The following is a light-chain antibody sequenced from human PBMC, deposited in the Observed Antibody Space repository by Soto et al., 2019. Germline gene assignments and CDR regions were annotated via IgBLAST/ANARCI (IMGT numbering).Light chain of an antibody. CDR1: QSVSSSY. CDR3: QQYGSSPLVT. V-gene: IGKV3-20*01. CDR2: GAS. Sequence: EIVLTQSPGTLSLSPGERATLSCRASQSVSSSYLAWYQQKPGQAPRLLIYGASSRATGIPDRFRGSGSGTDFTLTISRLEPEDFAVYYCQQYGSSPLVTFGGGTKVEIK. J-gene: IGKJ4*01.